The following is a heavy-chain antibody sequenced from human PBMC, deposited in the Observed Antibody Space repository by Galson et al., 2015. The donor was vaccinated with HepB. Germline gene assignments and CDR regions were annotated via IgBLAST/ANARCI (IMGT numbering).Heavy chain of an antibody. CDR1: GYTFTSYY. CDR2: INPSGGST. Sequence: SVKVSCKASGYTFTSYYMHWVRQAPGQGLEWMGIINPSGGSTSYAQKFQGRVTMTRDTSTSTVYMELSSLRSEDTAVYYCARGGEMATINPFDYYYYGMDVWGQGTTVTVSS. D-gene: IGHD5-24*01. J-gene: IGHJ6*02. CDR3: ARGGEMATINPFDYYYYGMDV. V-gene: IGHV1-46*03.